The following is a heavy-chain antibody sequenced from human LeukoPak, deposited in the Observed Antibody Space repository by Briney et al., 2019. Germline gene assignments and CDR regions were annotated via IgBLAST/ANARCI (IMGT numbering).Heavy chain of an antibody. D-gene: IGHD3-22*01. J-gene: IGHJ1*01. V-gene: IGHV1-8*03. CDR3: AREVPLNYYDSSGYKKYFQH. CDR2: MNPNSGNT. Sequence: ASVKVSCKASGYTFTSYDINWVRQATGQGLEWMGWMNPNSGNTGYAQKFQGRVTITRNTSISTAYMELSRLRSDDTAVYYCAREVPLNYYDSSGYKKYFQHWGQGTLVTVSS. CDR1: GYTFTSYD.